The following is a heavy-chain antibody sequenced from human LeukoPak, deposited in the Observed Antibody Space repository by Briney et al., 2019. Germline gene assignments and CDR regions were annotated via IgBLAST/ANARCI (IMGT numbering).Heavy chain of an antibody. CDR1: GGSFSGYY. CDR3: ARRGPPRTMLRGVKSGWFDP. CDR2: INHSGST. V-gene: IGHV4-34*01. J-gene: IGHJ5*02. D-gene: IGHD3-10*01. Sequence: SETLSLTCAVYGGSFSGYYWSWIRQPPGKGLEWIGEINHSGSTNYNPSLKSRVTISVDTSKDQFSLKLSSVTAADTAVYYCARRGPPRTMLRGVKSGWFDPWGQGTLVTVSS.